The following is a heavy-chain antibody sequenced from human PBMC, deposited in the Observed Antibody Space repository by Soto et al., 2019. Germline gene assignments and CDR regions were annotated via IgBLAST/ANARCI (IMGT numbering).Heavy chain of an antibody. D-gene: IGHD3-16*01. CDR3: AKGGYYSLFDI. V-gene: IGHV3-23*01. CDR1: GFPFSSYA. Sequence: GESLKISCVASGFPFSSYAMSWVRQTPGKGLEWVSGISGSGGRTYYADSVKGRFTISRDNSNNTLSLQMHILRVEDTAVYFCAKGGYYSLFDIWGQGTMVPSPQ. J-gene: IGHJ3*02. CDR2: ISGSGGRT.